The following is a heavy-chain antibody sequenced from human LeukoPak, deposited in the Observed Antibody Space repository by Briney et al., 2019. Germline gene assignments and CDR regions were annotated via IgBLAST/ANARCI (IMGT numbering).Heavy chain of an antibody. V-gene: IGHV4-61*02. Sequence: SQTLSLTCTVSGGSISSGSYYWSSIRQPAGKGLEWIGRIYTSGSTNYNPSLKSRVTISVDTSKNQFSLKLSSVTGADTAVCYCPREVTLTTRYNCFVAWGQGSLVTVSS. J-gene: IGHJ5*02. CDR1: GGSISSGSYY. CDR3: PREVTLTTRYNCFVA. D-gene: IGHD4-11*01. CDR2: IYTSGST.